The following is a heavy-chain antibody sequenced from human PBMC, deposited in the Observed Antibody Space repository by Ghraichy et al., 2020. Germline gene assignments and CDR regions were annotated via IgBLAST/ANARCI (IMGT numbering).Heavy chain of an antibody. J-gene: IGHJ6*02. D-gene: IGHD2-2*01. Sequence: SETLSLTCTVSGGSINSYYWSWIRQPPGKGLEWIGYINYSGSTNYNPSLKRRVTISVETSKNQFSLKLTSVTAADTAVYYCARDRAYCNSTSCYYYGMDVWGQGTTVTVSS. CDR1: GGSINSYY. V-gene: IGHV4-59*01. CDR3: ARDRAYCNSTSCYYYGMDV. CDR2: INYSGST.